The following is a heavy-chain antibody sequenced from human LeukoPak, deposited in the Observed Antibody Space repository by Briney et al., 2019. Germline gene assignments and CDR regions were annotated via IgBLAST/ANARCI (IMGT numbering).Heavy chain of an antibody. CDR2: ISSSGSTI. CDR3: ARDLLRAFDI. Sequence: GGSLRLSCAASGFTFSSYSMNWVRQAPGKGLEWVSYISSSGSTIYYADSVKGRFTISRDNAKNSLYLQMNSLRAEDTAVYYCARDLLRAFDIWGQGTMVTVSS. CDR1: GFTFSSYS. V-gene: IGHV3-48*01. J-gene: IGHJ3*02.